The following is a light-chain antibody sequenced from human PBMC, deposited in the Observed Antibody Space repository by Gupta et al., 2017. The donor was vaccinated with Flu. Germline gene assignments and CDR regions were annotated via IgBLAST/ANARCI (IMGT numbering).Light chain of an antibody. Sequence: PSSLSASVGDRGTITCQASQDINNYLNWYQQRPGEAPKLLIYDASTLEAGVPSRFSGSGSGTDFTLTITSLQSEDIATYYCQHYDNFSLTFGHGTKVEIK. V-gene: IGKV1-33*01. CDR2: DAS. J-gene: IGKJ3*01. CDR3: QHYDNFSLT. CDR1: QDINNY.